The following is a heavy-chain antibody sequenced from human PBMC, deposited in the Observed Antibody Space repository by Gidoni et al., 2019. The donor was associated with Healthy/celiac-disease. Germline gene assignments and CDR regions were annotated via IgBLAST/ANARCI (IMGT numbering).Heavy chain of an antibody. CDR2: ISYDGSNK. D-gene: IGHD4-17*01. CDR1: GFPFSSYG. J-gene: IGHJ4*02. CDR3: AKDRFPTVTIIDY. V-gene: IGHV3-30*18. Sequence: QVLLVESRGGVVQPGRCLGLSCDASGFPFSSYGMHWVRQAPGKGLEWVAVISYDGSNKYYADSVKGRFTISRDNSKNTLYLQMNSLRAEDTAVYYCAKDRFPTVTIIDYWGQGTLVTVSS.